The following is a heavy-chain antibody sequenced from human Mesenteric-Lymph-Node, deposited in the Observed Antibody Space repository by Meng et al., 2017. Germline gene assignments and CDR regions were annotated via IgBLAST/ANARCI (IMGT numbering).Heavy chain of an antibody. J-gene: IGHJ4*02. Sequence: ARLAQSGAWVKKPGASVKVSWKASGYPFTGFYMHLVRQAPGQELEWMGWINPNSGGTNYAQKFQGRVTMTRDTSISTAYMELSRLRSDDTAVYYCARDLIGVVPVVKNYWGQGTLVTVSS. CDR1: GYPFTGFY. D-gene: IGHD2-2*01. CDR3: ARDLIGVVPVVKNY. V-gene: IGHV1-2*02. CDR2: INPNSGGT.